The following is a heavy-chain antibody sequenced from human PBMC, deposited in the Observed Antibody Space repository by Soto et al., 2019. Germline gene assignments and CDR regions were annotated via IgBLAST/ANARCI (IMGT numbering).Heavy chain of an antibody. V-gene: IGHV3-73*01. CDR2: IRTKPNKYAT. CDR3: SSERYGIEGDTPD. J-gene: IGHJ4*02. D-gene: IGHD1-26*01. CDR1: GFTFSDSA. Sequence: GGSLRLSCSSSGFTFSDSAIHWVRQAAGKGLEWVGRIRTKPNKYATAYGVSVKGRFTISRDDSKNTAYLQMDSLKTEDTAVYYCSSERYGIEGDTPDWGQGTLVTVS.